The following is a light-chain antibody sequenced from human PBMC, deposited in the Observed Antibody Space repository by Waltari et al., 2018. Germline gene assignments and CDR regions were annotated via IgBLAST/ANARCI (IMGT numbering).Light chain of an antibody. V-gene: IGLV2-14*01. CDR3: SSCTTSNTVV. CDR2: EVS. J-gene: IGLJ1*01. Sequence: QSALTQPASVSGSPGQSIAISCTGTSSDLGSSNYVSWYQQHPGKAPKLMIYEVSTRSSGVSVRVSGSKSGNTASLTISGLQAEDEADYYCSSCTTSNTVVFGTGTKVTVL. CDR1: SSDLGSSNY.